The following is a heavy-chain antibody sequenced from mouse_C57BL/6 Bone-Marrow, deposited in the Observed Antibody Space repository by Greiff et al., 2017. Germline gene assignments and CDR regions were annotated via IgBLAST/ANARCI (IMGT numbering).Heavy chain of an antibody. J-gene: IGHJ4*01. CDR3: TRYYYGSFYARDY. D-gene: IGHD1-1*01. Sequence: QVQLQQSGAELMKPGASVKLSCKATGYTFTGYWIEWVKQRPGHGLEWIGEILPGSGSTNYTEKFKGKATFTADTSSNTAYMQLSSLTTEDAAFYYGTRYYYGSFYARDYWGQGTSVTVSS. CDR1: GYTFTGYW. V-gene: IGHV1-9*01. CDR2: ILPGSGST.